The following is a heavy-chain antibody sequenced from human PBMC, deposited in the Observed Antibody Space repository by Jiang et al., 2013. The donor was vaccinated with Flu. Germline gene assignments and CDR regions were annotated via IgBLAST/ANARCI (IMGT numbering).Heavy chain of an antibody. D-gene: IGHD3-10*01. V-gene: IGHV4-30-2*05. CDR3: ARYYYGSGPFDY. Sequence: LKSRVIISVDTSKNQXSLKLSSVTAADTAVYYCARYYYGSGPFDYWGQGTLVTVSS. J-gene: IGHJ4*02.